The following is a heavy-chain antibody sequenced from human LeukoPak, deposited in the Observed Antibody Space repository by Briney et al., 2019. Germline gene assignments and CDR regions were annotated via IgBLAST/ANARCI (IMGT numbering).Heavy chain of an antibody. V-gene: IGHV3-73*01. J-gene: IGHJ4*02. CDR2: IRSKANNYAT. Sequence: PGGSLRLSCTASGFTFSDSAMHWVRQASGKGLEWVGRIRSKANNYATAYAASVKGRFTISRDDSKNTAYLQMYRLRTEDTAVYYCYSIAGVARGYWGQGTLVTVSP. CDR3: YSIAGVARGY. D-gene: IGHD6-13*01. CDR1: GFTFSDSA.